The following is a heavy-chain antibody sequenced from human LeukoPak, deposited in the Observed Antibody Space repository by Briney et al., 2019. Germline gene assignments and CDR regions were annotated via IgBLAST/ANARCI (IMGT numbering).Heavy chain of an antibody. Sequence: GGSLRLSCATSGFTLSSFYMHWVRQRPGKGLVWVSRINSDGTDTKYADSAKGRFTISRDNTKNTVYLQMNNLGAEDTAVYYCARGAWGYSVHFDNWGQGTLVTVSS. V-gene: IGHV3-74*03. J-gene: IGHJ4*02. D-gene: IGHD3-16*01. CDR1: GFTLSSFY. CDR2: INSDGTDT. CDR3: ARGAWGYSVHFDN.